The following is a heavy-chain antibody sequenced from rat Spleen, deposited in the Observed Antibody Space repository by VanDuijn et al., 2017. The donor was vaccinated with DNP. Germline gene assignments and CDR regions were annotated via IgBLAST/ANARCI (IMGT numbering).Heavy chain of an antibody. CDR1: GYTFTTYY. CDR2: INTGSGGT. D-gene: IGHD1-4*01. CDR3: ARRRLPYWYFDF. J-gene: IGHJ1*01. Sequence: QVQLQQSGAELAKPGSSVMISCRASGYTFTTYYITWIKQTTGQGLEYIGYINTGSGGTNYNENFRGKATLTVDTSSNTAFMQLSSLTPDDSAVYYCARRRLPYWYFDFWGPGTMVTVSS. V-gene: IGHV1-43*01.